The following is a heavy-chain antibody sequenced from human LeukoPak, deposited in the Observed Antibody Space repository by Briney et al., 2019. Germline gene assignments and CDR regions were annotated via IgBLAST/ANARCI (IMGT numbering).Heavy chain of an antibody. Sequence: GGSLRLSCAASGFTVSSNYISWVRQAPGKGLEWVSVIYSGGSTYYADSVKGRFTISRDNSKNTLYLQMNSLRAEHTAVYYCARDRGGRKRYSSGWYPPDYWGQGTLVTVSS. D-gene: IGHD6-19*01. CDR1: GFTVSSNY. CDR2: IYSGGST. V-gene: IGHV3-66*02. J-gene: IGHJ4*02. CDR3: ARDRGGRKRYSSGWYPPDY.